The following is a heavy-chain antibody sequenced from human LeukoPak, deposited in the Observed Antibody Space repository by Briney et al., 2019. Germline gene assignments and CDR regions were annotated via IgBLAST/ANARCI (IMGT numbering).Heavy chain of an antibody. CDR3: ATMTTVTSYGMDV. CDR1: GFTFSSYW. V-gene: IGHV3-7*01. Sequence: SGGSLRLSCAASGFTFSSYWMSWVRQAPGKGLEWVANIKQDGSEKYYVDSVKGRFTISRDNAKNSLYLQMNSLRAEDTAVYYCATMTTVTSYGMDVWGQGTTVTVSS. J-gene: IGHJ6*02. D-gene: IGHD4-11*01. CDR2: IKQDGSEK.